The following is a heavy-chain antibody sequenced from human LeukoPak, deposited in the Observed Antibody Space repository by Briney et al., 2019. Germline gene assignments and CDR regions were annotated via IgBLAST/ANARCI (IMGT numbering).Heavy chain of an antibody. V-gene: IGHV1-8*01. D-gene: IGHD2-2*01. CDR1: GYTFTSYD. J-gene: IGHJ4*02. CDR2: MSPNSGNT. Sequence: GASVKVSCKASGYTFTSYDIHWVRQATGQGLEWMGWMSPNSGNTVYAQKFQGRVTMTRNTSISTAYMELSSLSSEDTAVYYCARGCSGTTCSWPFDYWGQGTLVTVSS. CDR3: ARGCSGTTCSWPFDY.